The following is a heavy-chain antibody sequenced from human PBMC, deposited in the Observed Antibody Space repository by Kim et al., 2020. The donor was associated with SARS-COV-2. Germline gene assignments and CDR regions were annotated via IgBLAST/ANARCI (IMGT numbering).Heavy chain of an antibody. J-gene: IGHJ4*02. Sequence: DSVKGRFTISRDNSKNTLYLQMTSLRAEDTAVYYCARDQHYYDSSGYPRHWGQGTLVTVSS. D-gene: IGHD3-22*01. CDR3: ARDQHYYDSSGYPRH. V-gene: IGHV3-30*07.